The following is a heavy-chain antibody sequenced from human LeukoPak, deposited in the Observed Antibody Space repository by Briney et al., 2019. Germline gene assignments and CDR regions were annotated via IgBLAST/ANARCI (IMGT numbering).Heavy chain of an antibody. CDR1: GYTFTSYG. Sequence: VASVKVSCKASGYTFTSYGISWVRQAPGQGLEWMGWITTHSSKTNYAQKFQGRVTMTTDTSTSTAYMELKSLTSDDTAVYYCAREGGPTGGAQDYWGQGTLVTVSS. V-gene: IGHV1-18*01. CDR2: ITTHSSKT. J-gene: IGHJ4*02. D-gene: IGHD1-1*01. CDR3: AREGGPTGGAQDY.